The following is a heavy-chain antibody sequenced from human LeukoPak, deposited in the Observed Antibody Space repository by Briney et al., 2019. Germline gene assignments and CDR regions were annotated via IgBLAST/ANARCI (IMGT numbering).Heavy chain of an antibody. CDR1: GYNLTDYY. D-gene: IGHD3-10*01. CDR3: ATDSGSGSYYTGHYYFYYGGAV. CDR2: INPISGDT. J-gene: IGHJ6*02. Sequence: ASVKVSCKASGYNLTDYYIHWVRQAPGQGLEWRGRINPISGDTKYAQRFQAWVTMTRDTSISRAYLEVTRVQSDDTAVYYCATDSGSGSYYTGHYYFYYGGAVSGQRTTVIVSS. V-gene: IGHV1-2*04.